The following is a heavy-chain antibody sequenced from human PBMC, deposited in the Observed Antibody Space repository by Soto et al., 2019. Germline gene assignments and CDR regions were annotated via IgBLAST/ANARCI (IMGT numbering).Heavy chain of an antibody. V-gene: IGHV4-59*01. CDR3: ARLDFDWLRAFDI. CDR2: IYYSGST. CDR1: GGSINNYY. J-gene: IGHJ3*02. Sequence: SETLSLTCTVSGGSINNYYWSWIRQPPGKGLEWIGYIYYSGSTNYNPSLKSRVTISVDTSKNQFSLKLSSVTAADTAVYYCARLDFDWLRAFDIWGQGTMVTVS. D-gene: IGHD3-9*01.